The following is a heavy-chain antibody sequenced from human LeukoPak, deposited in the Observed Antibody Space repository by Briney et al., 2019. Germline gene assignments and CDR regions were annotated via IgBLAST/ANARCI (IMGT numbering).Heavy chain of an antibody. CDR1: GYTFTSYD. D-gene: IGHD3-16*02. Sequence: ASVKVSCKASGYTFTSYDINWVRQATGQGLEWMGWMNPNSGNTGYAQKFQGRVTITRNTSISTAYMELSSLRSEDTAVYYCARGMRLGGLSLSGYWGQGTLVTVSS. J-gene: IGHJ4*02. CDR2: MNPNSGNT. CDR3: ARGMRLGGLSLSGY. V-gene: IGHV1-8*03.